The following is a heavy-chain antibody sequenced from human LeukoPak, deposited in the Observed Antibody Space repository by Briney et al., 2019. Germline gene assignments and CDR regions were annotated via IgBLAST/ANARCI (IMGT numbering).Heavy chain of an antibody. Sequence: PSGTLSLTCAVSGGSISSSNWWSWVRQPPGKGLEWIGEIYHSGSTNYNPSLRSRVIVSVDTSKNQFSLKMSSVTAAHTAVYYCARDLASCAGDCYSDGFDYWGQGTLVTVSS. CDR1: GGSISSSNW. D-gene: IGHD2-21*02. CDR3: ARDLASCAGDCYSDGFDY. V-gene: IGHV4-4*02. J-gene: IGHJ4*02. CDR2: IYHSGST.